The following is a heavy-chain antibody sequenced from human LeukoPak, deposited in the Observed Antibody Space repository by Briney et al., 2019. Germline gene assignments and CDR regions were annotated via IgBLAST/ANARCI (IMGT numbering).Heavy chain of an antibody. J-gene: IGHJ4*02. D-gene: IGHD6-6*01. CDR1: GFTFSSYG. CDR3: AKDRGQLVPFDY. Sequence: GGSLRLSCAASGFTFSSYGMHWVRQAPGKGLEWVAFIRYDGSNKYYADSVKGRFTVSRDNSKNTLYLQMNSLRAEDTAVYYCAKDRGQLVPFDYWGQGTLVTVSS. CDR2: IRYDGSNK. V-gene: IGHV3-30*02.